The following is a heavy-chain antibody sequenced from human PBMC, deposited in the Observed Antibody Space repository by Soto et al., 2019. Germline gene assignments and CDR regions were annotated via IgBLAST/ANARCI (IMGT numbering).Heavy chain of an antibody. D-gene: IGHD3-9*01. V-gene: IGHV4-34*01. CDR1: GGSFSTYY. J-gene: IGHJ3*02. Sequence: QLQQWGAGLLKPSEILSLTCVVSGGSFSTYYYNWIRQSPGKGLEWIGEINHSGSNNYSPSLKCRVTMSLDTSKNQFSLKLTSVTAADTAVYYCARGGSNDWQVAFDIWGQGTMVTVAS. CDR2: INHSGSN. CDR3: ARGGSNDWQVAFDI.